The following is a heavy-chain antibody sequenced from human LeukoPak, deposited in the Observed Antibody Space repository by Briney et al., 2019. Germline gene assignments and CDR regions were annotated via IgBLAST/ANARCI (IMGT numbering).Heavy chain of an antibody. CDR1: GFTFSNAW. CDR3: ARGGDSSGSIRSAFDI. J-gene: IGHJ3*02. Sequence: GGFLRLSCAASGFTFSNAWMSWVRQAPGKGLEWVGRIKSKTEGGTTDYAAPVKGRFTISRDDSKNTVYLQMNSLKTEDTAVYYCARGGDSSGSIRSAFDIWGQGTMVTVSS. D-gene: IGHD3-22*01. V-gene: IGHV3-15*01. CDR2: IKSKTEGGTT.